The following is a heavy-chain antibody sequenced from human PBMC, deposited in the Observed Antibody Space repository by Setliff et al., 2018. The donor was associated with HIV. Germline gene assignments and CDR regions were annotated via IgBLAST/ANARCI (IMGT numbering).Heavy chain of an antibody. Sequence: ASVKVSCKASGYTFRRFGITWVRQAPGQGLEWMGWISASNGDTNYAQKFQGRVTMTTDTSTSTAYMELSSLRSEDTAVYFCAYYSSGSFYLGYYYMDVWGKGTTVTVSS. CDR3: AYYSSGSFYLGYYYMDV. CDR1: GYTFRRFG. D-gene: IGHD3-10*01. V-gene: IGHV1-18*04. CDR2: ISASNGDT. J-gene: IGHJ6*03.